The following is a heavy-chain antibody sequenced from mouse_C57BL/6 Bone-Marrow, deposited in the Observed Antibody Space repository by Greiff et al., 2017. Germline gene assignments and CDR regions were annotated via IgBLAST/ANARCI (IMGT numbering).Heavy chain of an antibody. V-gene: IGHV7-1*01. CDR1: GFTFSDFY. D-gene: IGHD2-2*01. J-gene: IGHJ4*01. CDR3: ARDAWLRRGMDY. Sequence: EVNLVESGGGLVQSGRSLRLSCATSGFTFSDFYMEWVRQAPGKGLEWIAASRNKANDYTTEYSASVKGRFIVSRDTSQSILYLQMNALRAEDTAIYYCARDAWLRRGMDYWGQGTSVTVSS. CDR2: SRNKANDYTT.